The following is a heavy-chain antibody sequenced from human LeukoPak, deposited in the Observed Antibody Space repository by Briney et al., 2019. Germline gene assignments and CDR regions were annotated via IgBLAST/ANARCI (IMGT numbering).Heavy chain of an antibody. Sequence: SETLSLTCTVSGGSISSSSYYWGWIRQPPGKGLEWIGSIYYSGSTYYNPSLKSRVTISVDTSKNQFSLKLSSVTAADTAVYYCARQGELTWFDPWGQGTLVTVSS. J-gene: IGHJ5*02. D-gene: IGHD1-26*01. CDR3: ARQGELTWFDP. CDR1: GGSISSSSYY. V-gene: IGHV4-39*01. CDR2: IYYSGST.